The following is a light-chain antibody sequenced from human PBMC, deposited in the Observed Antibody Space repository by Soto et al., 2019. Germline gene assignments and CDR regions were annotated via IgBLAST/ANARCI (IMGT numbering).Light chain of an antibody. V-gene: IGKV4-1*01. CDR2: WAS. J-gene: IGKJ1*01. CDR3: QQYYAFPRT. CDR1: QSVLDRSNDKNH. Sequence: DIVMTQSPDSLAVSLGERATINCKSSQSVLDRSNDKNHLTWYQQKPGLPPKPLIYWASTREFGVPDRFSGSGSGTDFTLTISSLQAEDVALYYCQQYYAFPRTFGQGTRVEI.